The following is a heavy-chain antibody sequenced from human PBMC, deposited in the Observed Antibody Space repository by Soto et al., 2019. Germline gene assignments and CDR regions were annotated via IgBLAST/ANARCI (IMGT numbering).Heavy chain of an antibody. J-gene: IGHJ4*01. CDR1: GYTFTSYG. CDR3: ARDLGQLGYGSYLGY. D-gene: IGHD5-12*01. Sequence: QVQLVQSGAEVKKPGASVKVSCKASGYTFTSYGISWVRQAPGQGLEWMGWISAYNGNTNYSQKLQGRVTMTTDTSSCTAYMELRSLRSDDTAVYYCARDLGQLGYGSYLGYWGQGTLVTVSS. V-gene: IGHV1-18*01. CDR2: ISAYNGNT.